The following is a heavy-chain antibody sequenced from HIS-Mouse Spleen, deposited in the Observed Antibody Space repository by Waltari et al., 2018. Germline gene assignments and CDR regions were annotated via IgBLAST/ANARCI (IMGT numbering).Heavy chain of an antibody. Sequence: QVQLVEVAGGGFHPGTYLRLPAAAAGCTFSSSHMHRVRQAPGKGLGGVAVISYDGSNKYYADSVKGRVTISRDNSKNTLYLQMNSLRAEDTAVYYCARDHRNNWAIRDWGQGTLVTVSS. CDR1: GCTFSSSH. V-gene: IGHV3-30-3*01. CDR2: ISYDGSNK. CDR3: ARDHRNNWAIRD. D-gene: IGHD1-20*01. J-gene: IGHJ4*02.